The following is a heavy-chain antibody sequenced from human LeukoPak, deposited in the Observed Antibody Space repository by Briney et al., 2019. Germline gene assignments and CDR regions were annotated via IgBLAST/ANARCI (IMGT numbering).Heavy chain of an antibody. D-gene: IGHD3-22*01. CDR3: AKSSYYDTSGSYREYYFDY. CDR2: ISGSGGST. CDR1: RFAFSNYG. J-gene: IGHJ4*02. Sequence: GGSLRLSCAVSRFAFSNYGMSWARQAPGKGLEWVSAISGSGGSTYYADSVKGRFTISRDNSKNTLYLQMNSLRAEDTALYYCAKSSYYDTSGSYREYYFDYWGQGALVTVSS. V-gene: IGHV3-23*01.